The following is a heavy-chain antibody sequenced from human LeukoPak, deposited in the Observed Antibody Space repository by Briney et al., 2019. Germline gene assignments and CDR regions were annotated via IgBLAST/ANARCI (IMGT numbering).Heavy chain of an antibody. CDR1: GFTFTSSA. V-gene: IGHV1-58*01. J-gene: IGHJ4*02. D-gene: IGHD6-19*01. Sequence: SVKVSRKASGFTFTSSAVQWVRQARGQRLEWIGWIVVGSGNTNYAQKFQERVTITRDMSTSTAYMELSSLRSEDTAVYYCAADLWEQWLVYLWGQGTLVTVPS. CDR2: IVVGSGNT. CDR3: AADLWEQWLVYL.